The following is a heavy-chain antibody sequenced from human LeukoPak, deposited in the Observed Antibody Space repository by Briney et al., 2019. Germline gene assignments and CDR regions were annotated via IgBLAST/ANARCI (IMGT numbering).Heavy chain of an antibody. D-gene: IGHD2-2*01. CDR1: GFTFSSYE. Sequence: AGGSLRLSCAASGFTFSSYEMNWVRQAPGKGLQWVSDISSSGTTIYYADSVKGRFTISRDNAKNSLYLQMNSLRAEDTAVYYCARKYCSTTSCLFDNRGQGTLVTVSS. J-gene: IGHJ4*02. CDR2: ISSSGTTI. V-gene: IGHV3-48*03. CDR3: ARKYCSTTSCLFDN.